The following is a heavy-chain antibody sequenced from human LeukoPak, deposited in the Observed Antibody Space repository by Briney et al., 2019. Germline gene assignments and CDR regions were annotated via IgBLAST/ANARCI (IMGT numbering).Heavy chain of an antibody. J-gene: IGHJ4*02. CDR1: GGSISSSSYY. CDR3: AGEPIGRYTIDY. D-gene: IGHD2-2*02. Sequence: PSETLSLTCTVSGGSISSSSYYWGWIRQPPGKGLEWIGSIYYSGSTYYNPSLKSRVTISVDTSKNQFSLKLSSVTAADTAVYYCAGEPIGRYTIDYWGQGTLVTVSS. V-gene: IGHV4-39*07. CDR2: IYYSGST.